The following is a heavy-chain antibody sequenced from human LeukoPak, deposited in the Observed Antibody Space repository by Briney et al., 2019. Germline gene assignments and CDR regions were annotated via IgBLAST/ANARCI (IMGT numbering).Heavy chain of an antibody. CDR2: ISYDGSNK. CDR1: GFTFSTYV. CDR3: AKSEGSGYGLDY. Sequence: GGSLRLSCAASGFTFSTYVMHWVRQAPGKGLEWVALISYDGSNKYYADSVKGRFTISRDNSKNTLYLQMNSLTAEDTAVYYCAKSEGSGYGLDYWGQGTLVTVSS. D-gene: IGHD5-12*01. V-gene: IGHV3-30*04. J-gene: IGHJ4*02.